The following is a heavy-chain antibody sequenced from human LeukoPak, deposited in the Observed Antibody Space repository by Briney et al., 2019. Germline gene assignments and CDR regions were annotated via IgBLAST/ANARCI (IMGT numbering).Heavy chain of an antibody. J-gene: IGHJ6*03. V-gene: IGHV4-4*07. CDR3: ARGIYDFWSGYYSPPNYCYMDV. D-gene: IGHD3-3*01. Sequence: SETLSLTCTVSGGSISSYYWSWIRQPAGKGLEWIGSIYTSGSTNYNPSLKSRVTMSVDTSKHQFSLKLSSVTAADTAVYYCARGIYDFWSGYYSPPNYCYMDVWGKGTTVTVSS. CDR1: GGSISSYY. CDR2: IYTSGST.